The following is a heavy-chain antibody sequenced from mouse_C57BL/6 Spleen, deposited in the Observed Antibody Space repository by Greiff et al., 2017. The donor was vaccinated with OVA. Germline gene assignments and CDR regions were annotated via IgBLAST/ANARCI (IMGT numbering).Heavy chain of an antibody. J-gene: IGHJ1*03. CDR1: GYTFTSYW. Sequence: VQLQQPGAELVRPGSSVKLSCKASGYTFTSYWMDWVKQRPGQGLEWIGNIYPSDSETHYNQKFKDKATLTVDKSSSTAYMQLSSLTSEDSAVYYGARSDGSSFDWYFDVWGTGTTVTVSS. V-gene: IGHV1-61*01. CDR2: IYPSDSET. D-gene: IGHD1-1*01. CDR3: ARSDGSSFDWYFDV.